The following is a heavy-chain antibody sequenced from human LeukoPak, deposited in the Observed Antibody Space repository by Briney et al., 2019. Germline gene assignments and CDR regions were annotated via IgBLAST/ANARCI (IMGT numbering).Heavy chain of an antibody. J-gene: IGHJ4*02. V-gene: IGHV3-30-3*01. CDR1: GFTFSHYA. Sequence: PGGSLRLSCAASGFTFSHYAMHWVRQDPGKGLEWVAVIAYDRSNKYYADSVKGRFSISRDNSKNTLYLQMDSLTTEDTSVYYCAREAYGDYYFDYWGQGTLVTVSS. CDR3: AREAYGDYYFDY. D-gene: IGHD4-17*01. CDR2: IAYDRSNK.